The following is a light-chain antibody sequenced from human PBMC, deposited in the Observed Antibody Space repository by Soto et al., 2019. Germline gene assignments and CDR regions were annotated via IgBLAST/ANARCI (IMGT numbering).Light chain of an antibody. Sequence: DIQMTQSPSSLSASVGDRVTITCRASQSISSYLNWYQQKPGKAPKLLIYAASSLQSGVPSRFSGSGSGTDFTLTISSLQPEDFATYYCQQRYSTPQFGQGTKLEIK. V-gene: IGKV1-39*01. J-gene: IGKJ2*01. CDR3: QQRYSTPQ. CDR2: AAS. CDR1: QSISSY.